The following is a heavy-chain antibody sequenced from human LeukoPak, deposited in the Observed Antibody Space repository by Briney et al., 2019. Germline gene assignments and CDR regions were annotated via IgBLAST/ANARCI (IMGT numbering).Heavy chain of an antibody. CDR3: ASATYYYDSSGYYYPFDY. Sequence: ASVKVSCKASGGTFSSYAISWVRQAPGQGLEWMGRIIPILGIANYAQKFQGRVTITADKSTSTAYMELSSLRSEDTAVYYCASATYYYDSSGYYYPFDYWGQGTLVTVSS. CDR2: IIPILGIA. D-gene: IGHD3-22*01. J-gene: IGHJ4*02. V-gene: IGHV1-69*04. CDR1: GGTFSSYA.